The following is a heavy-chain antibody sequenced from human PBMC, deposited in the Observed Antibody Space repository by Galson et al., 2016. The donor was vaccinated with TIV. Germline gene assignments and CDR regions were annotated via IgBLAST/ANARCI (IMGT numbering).Heavy chain of an antibody. CDR1: RFTPRTYS. D-gene: IGHD1-1*01. CDR2: ISRTPGYT. CDR3: ATDRGDWNDFQPPDS. Sequence: SLRLSCAASRFTPRTYSMNWVRQAPGKGLEWVSSISRTPGYTYYAHSVKGRLTISRDNAKNSLYLQMNSPRVEDTAVYYCATDRGDWNDFQPPDSWGQGTLVTVSS. J-gene: IGHJ4*02. V-gene: IGHV3-21*01.